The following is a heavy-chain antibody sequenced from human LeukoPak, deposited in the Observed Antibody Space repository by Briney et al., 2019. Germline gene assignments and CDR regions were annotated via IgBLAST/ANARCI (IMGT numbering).Heavy chain of an antibody. Sequence: SETLSLTCTVSGGSISSSSYYWGWIRQPPGKGLEWIGSIYYSGSTYYNPSLKSRVTISVDTSKDQFSLKLSSVTAADTAVYYCARTYCSGGSCYPNWFDPWGQGTLVTVSS. CDR2: IYYSGST. J-gene: IGHJ5*02. CDR3: ARTYCSGGSCYPNWFDP. V-gene: IGHV4-39*01. CDR1: GGSISSSSYY. D-gene: IGHD2-15*01.